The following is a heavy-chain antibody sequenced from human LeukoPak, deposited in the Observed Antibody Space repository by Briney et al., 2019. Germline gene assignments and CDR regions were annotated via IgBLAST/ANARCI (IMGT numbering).Heavy chain of an antibody. CDR1: GYSISSGYY. Sequence: EPSETLSLTCAVSGYSISSGYYWGWIRQPPGKGLEWIGSIYHSGSTYYNPSLKSRVTISVDTSKNQFPLKLSSVTAADTAVYYCARWVLGYCSSTSCPNWFDPWGQGTLVTVSS. J-gene: IGHJ5*02. CDR3: ARWVLGYCSSTSCPNWFDP. D-gene: IGHD2-2*01. CDR2: IYHSGST. V-gene: IGHV4-38-2*01.